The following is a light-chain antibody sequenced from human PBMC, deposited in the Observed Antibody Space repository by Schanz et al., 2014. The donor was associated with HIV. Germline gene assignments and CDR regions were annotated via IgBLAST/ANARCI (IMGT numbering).Light chain of an antibody. CDR1: SSNIGINA. V-gene: IGLV1-47*02. J-gene: IGLJ2*01. CDR3: AAWDDSLSGDVA. CDR2: SNN. Sequence: QSVLTQPPSASGTPGQRVTISCSGSSSNIGINAVNWYQQLPGTAPKLLIQSNNQRPSGVPDRFSGSKSGTSASLAISGLRSEDEADYYCAAWDDSLSGDVAFGGGTKVTVL.